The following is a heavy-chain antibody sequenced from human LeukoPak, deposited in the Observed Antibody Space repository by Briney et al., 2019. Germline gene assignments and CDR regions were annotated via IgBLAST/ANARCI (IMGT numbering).Heavy chain of an antibody. Sequence: SVKVSCRASGGTFSSYAISWVRQAPGQGLEWMGGIIPIFGTANYAQKFQGRVTITTDESTSTAYMELSSLRSEDTAVYYCARGIAAAGFFDYWGQGTLVTVSS. CDR1: GGTFSSYA. D-gene: IGHD6-13*01. CDR3: ARGIAAAGFFDY. V-gene: IGHV1-69*05. CDR2: IIPIFGTA. J-gene: IGHJ4*02.